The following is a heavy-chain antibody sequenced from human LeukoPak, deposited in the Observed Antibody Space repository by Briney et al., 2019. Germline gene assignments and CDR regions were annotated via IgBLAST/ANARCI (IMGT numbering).Heavy chain of an antibody. D-gene: IGHD5-24*01. CDR1: GFTFSSYG. CDR2: ISGSGGST. Sequence: PGGSLRLSCAASGFTFSSYGMSWVRQAPGKGLEWVSAISGSGGSTYYADSVKGRFTISRDNTRNFLFLQMNSLRAEDTAFYYCAKLIRDVTIYDFWGPGSLVTVSS. CDR3: AKLIRDVTIYDF. V-gene: IGHV3-23*01. J-gene: IGHJ4*03.